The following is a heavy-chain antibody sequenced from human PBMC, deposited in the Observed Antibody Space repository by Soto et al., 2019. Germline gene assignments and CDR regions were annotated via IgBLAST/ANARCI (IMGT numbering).Heavy chain of an antibody. Sequence: QLLQSGGGLVQPGGSLTLSCAASGFPFGTTDMSWVRQAPGEGLEWVSTIDGSGGITFYADSVKGRFTISRDNSRNTVYLQMNSLRGDDTALYYCVKNSGRFNTWGQGALVTVSS. D-gene: IGHD3-10*01. CDR3: VKNSGRFNT. V-gene: IGHV3-23*01. CDR1: GFPFGTTD. J-gene: IGHJ4*02. CDR2: IDGSGGIT.